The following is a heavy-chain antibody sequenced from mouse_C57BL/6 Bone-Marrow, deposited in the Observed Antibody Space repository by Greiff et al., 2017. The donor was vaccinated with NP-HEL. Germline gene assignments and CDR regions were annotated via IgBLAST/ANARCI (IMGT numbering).Heavy chain of an antibody. J-gene: IGHJ3*01. CDR2: IYPRSGNT. D-gene: IGHD1-1*01. Sequence: QVQLQQSGAELARPGASVKLSCKASGYTFTSYGISWVKQRTGQGLEWIGEIYPRSGNTYYNEKLKGKAPLTADKSSSTAYMELRSLTSEDSAVYFCARGRDYGSSYGFAYWGQGTLVTVSA. V-gene: IGHV1-81*01. CDR3: ARGRDYGSSYGFAY. CDR1: GYTFTSYG.